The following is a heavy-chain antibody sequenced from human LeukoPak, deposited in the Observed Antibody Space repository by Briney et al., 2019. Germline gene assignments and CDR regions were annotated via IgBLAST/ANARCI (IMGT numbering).Heavy chain of an antibody. D-gene: IGHD1-26*01. J-gene: IGHJ4*02. CDR3: AVSGSYYAYDY. CDR1: GFTFSSYA. Sequence: GGSLRLSCAASGFTFSSYAMHWVRQAPGKGLEWVAVISYDGSNKYYADSVKGRFTISRDNPKNTLYLQMNSLRAEDTAVYYCAVSGSYYAYDYWGQGTLVTVSS. V-gene: IGHV3-30*01. CDR2: ISYDGSNK.